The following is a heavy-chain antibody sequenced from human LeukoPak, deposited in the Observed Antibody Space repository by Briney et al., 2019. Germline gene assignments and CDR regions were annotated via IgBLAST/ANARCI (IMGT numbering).Heavy chain of an antibody. J-gene: IGHJ4*02. CDR2: INHNAETI. CDR3: ARDSDWAFDN. CDR1: GFTFSSYV. D-gene: IGHD2-21*02. V-gene: IGHV3-48*02. Sequence: GGSLRLSCAASGFTFSSYVMSWIRQAPGKGLEWVSYINHNAETIYYADSVKGRFTISRDNAKNVLYLQMNRLRDGDTAVYFCARDSDWAFDNWGPGTLVTVSS.